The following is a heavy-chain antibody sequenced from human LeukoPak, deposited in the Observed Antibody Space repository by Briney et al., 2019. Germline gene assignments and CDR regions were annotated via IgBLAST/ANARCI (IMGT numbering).Heavy chain of an antibody. Sequence: ASVKVSFTPSGYTFTDYYNHWVRQAPGQGLGWMGWINPNSGGTNYAQKFQGRVTMTRDTSISTAYMELSRLRSDDTAVYYCARPVHSSSTRDAFDIWGQGTVVTVSS. CDR1: GYTFTDYY. V-gene: IGHV1-2*02. J-gene: IGHJ3*02. D-gene: IGHD6-13*01. CDR2: INPNSGGT. CDR3: ARPVHSSSTRDAFDI.